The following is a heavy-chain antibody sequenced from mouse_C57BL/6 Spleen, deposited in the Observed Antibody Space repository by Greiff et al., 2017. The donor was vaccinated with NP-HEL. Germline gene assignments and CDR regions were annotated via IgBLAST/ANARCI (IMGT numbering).Heavy chain of an antibody. CDR3: ARYYYYGSSYFDV. J-gene: IGHJ1*03. CDR1: GYAFSSYW. CDR2: IYPGDGDT. D-gene: IGHD1-1*01. V-gene: IGHV1-80*01. Sequence: VQLQQSGAELVKPGASVKISCKASGYAFSSYWMNWVKQRPGKGLEWIGQIYPGDGDTNYNGKFKGKATLTADKSSSTAYMQLSSLTSEDSAVYFCARYYYYGSSYFDVWGTGTTVTVSS.